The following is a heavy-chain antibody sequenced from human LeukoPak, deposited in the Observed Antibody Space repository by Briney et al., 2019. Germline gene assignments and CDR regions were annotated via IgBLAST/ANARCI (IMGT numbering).Heavy chain of an antibody. V-gene: IGHV3-23*01. CDR1: GFTFSSYA. CDR3: AKTTAGYSSGRYPGWPVDY. D-gene: IGHD6-19*01. J-gene: IGHJ4*02. CDR2: ISGSGGGT. Sequence: GGSLRLSCAASGFTFSSYAVSWVRQAPGKGLEWVSAISGSGGGTYYADSVKGRFTISRDNSKNTVYLQMNSLSTEDTAVYYCAKTTAGYSSGRYPGWPVDYWGQGTLVTVSS.